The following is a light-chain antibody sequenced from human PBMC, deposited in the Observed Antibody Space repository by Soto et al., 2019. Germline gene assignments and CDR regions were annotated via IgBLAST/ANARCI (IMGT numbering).Light chain of an antibody. CDR3: QQRSNWPPYT. V-gene: IGKV3-11*01. CDR2: DAS. J-gene: IGKJ2*01. CDR1: QSVSSY. Sequence: EIVLTQSPATLSFSPGKRATLSCRPSQSVSSYLAWYQQKPGQAPRLLIYDASNRATGIPARFSGSGSGTDFTLTISSLEPEDFAVYYCQQRSNWPPYTFGQGTKLEIK.